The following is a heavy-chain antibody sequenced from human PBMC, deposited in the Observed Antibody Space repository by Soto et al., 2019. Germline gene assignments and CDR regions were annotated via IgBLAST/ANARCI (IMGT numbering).Heavy chain of an antibody. CDR3: TTTSTMIGVVISHAFDI. D-gene: IGHD3-22*01. Sequence: EVQLVESGGGLVKPGGSLRLSCAASGFTFSNAWMNWVRQAPGKGLEWVGRIKSKTDGGTTDYAAPVKGRFTISRDDSNNTLYLQMNSLKTEDTAVYYCTTTSTMIGVVISHAFDIWGQGTMVTVSS. CDR1: GFTFSNAW. J-gene: IGHJ3*02. V-gene: IGHV3-15*07. CDR2: IKSKTDGGTT.